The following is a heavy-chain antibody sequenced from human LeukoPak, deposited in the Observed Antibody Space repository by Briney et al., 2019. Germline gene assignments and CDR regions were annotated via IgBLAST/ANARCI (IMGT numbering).Heavy chain of an antibody. V-gene: IGHV1-18*01. D-gene: IGHD2-2*01. CDR2: ISANNGIT. CDR1: GYTFTSYG. CDR3: ARDFFFWTCSPTSCYEESFDY. J-gene: IGHJ4*02. Sequence: EASVKVSCKASGYTFTSYGISWVRQAPGQGLEWMGWISANNGITNYAQKFQGRVTMSTGTSTSTAYMELRSLRSDDKAVYYCARDFFFWTCSPTSCYEESFDYWGQGTLVTVSS.